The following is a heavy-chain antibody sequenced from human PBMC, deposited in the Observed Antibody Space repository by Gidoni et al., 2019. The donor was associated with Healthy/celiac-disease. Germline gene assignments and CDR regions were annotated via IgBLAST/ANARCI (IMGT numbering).Heavy chain of an antibody. CDR2: IYPGDSDT. V-gene: IGHV5-51*01. CDR3: ARRGSSSSNWFDP. D-gene: IGHD6-6*01. CDR1: GYRFTSYW. Sequence: EVQLVQSGAEVKKPGESLKISCKGSGYRFTSYWIGWVRQMPGKGLEWMGIIYPGDSDTRYSPSFQGKVTISAGKSISTAYLQWSSLKAADTAMYYCARRGSSSSNWFDPWGQGTLVTVSS. J-gene: IGHJ5*02.